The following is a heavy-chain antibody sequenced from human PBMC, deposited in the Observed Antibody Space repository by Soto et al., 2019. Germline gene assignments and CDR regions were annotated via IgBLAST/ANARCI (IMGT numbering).Heavy chain of an antibody. V-gene: IGHV4-59*01. CDR1: GGSISTYY. D-gene: IGHD6-25*01. Sequence: SETLSLTCTVSGGSISTYYWSWIRQPPGKGLEWIGYIYYSGSTNYNPSLKSRVTMSVDTSKNQFSLKLSSVTAADTAVYYCAREPERRLRDCFDFRGQGTLLTVSS. CDR2: IYYSGST. J-gene: IGHJ3*01. CDR3: AREPERRLRDCFDF.